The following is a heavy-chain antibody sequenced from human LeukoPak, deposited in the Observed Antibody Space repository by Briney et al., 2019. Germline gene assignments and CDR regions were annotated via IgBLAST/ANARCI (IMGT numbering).Heavy chain of an antibody. CDR2: ISSSGSTI. Sequence: GGSLRLSCAASGFTFNNYGMSWVRQAPGKGLEWVSYISSSGSTIYYADSVKGRFTISRDNAKNSLYLQMNSLRAEDTAVYYCVRHQYSSSWYGNFDYWGQGTLVTVSS. V-gene: IGHV3-48*04. CDR3: VRHQYSSSWYGNFDY. J-gene: IGHJ4*02. CDR1: GFTFNNYG. D-gene: IGHD6-13*01.